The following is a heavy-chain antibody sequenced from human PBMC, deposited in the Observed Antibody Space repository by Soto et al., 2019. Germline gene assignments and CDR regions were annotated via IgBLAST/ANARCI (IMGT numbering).Heavy chain of an antibody. CDR3: AKISGGQTVNGYSYS. J-gene: IGHJ4*02. Sequence: EVQLLESGGGLVQPGGSLRLSCAASGFTFSSYAMTWGRQAPGEGLEWVSGLSGNGGTTYYADSVKGRFTVSRDNSKNTLYLQLNSLRAEDTAIYYCAKISGGQTVNGYSYSWGQGSMVTGSS. CDR1: GFTFSSYA. D-gene: IGHD5-12*01. V-gene: IGHV3-23*01. CDR2: LSGNGGTT.